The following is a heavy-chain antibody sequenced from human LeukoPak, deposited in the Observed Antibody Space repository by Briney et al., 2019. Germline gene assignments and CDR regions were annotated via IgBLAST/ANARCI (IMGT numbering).Heavy chain of an antibody. V-gene: IGHV6-1*01. J-gene: IGHJ4*02. Sequence: SQTLSLTCAISGDSVSSNSAAWNWIRQSPSRGLEWLGRTYYRSSWYNDYTLSLRGRITVDPDTSKNQFCLQLNSVSPEDTAVYYCARQGRSGASYPGLDSWGQGTRVTVSS. CDR2: TYYRSSWYN. CDR1: GDSVSSNSAA. D-gene: IGHD1-26*01. CDR3: ARQGRSGASYPGLDS.